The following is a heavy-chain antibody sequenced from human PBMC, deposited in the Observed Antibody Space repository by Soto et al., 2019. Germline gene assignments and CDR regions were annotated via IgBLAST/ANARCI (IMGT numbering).Heavy chain of an antibody. J-gene: IGHJ4*02. Sequence: GGSLRLSCAASGFTFSSYAMSWVRQAPGKGLEWVSAISGSGGSTYYADSVKGRFTISRDNSKNTLYLQMNSLRAEDTAVYYCAKDSEWELLLNGYFDYWGQGTLVTVSS. CDR1: GFTFSSYA. CDR3: AKDSEWELLLNGYFDY. V-gene: IGHV3-23*01. CDR2: ISGSGGST. D-gene: IGHD1-26*01.